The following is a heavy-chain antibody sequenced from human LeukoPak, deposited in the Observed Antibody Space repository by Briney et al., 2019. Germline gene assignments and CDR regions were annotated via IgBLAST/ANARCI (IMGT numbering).Heavy chain of an antibody. V-gene: IGHV4-39*07. D-gene: IGHD3-10*01. Sequence: PSETLSLTCTVSGGSISSSSYYWGWIRQPPGKGLEWIGSIYYSGSTYYNPSLKSRVTMSVDTSKNQFSLKLSSVTAADTAVYYCARGNTMVRGVRGSYFDYWGQGTLVTVSS. J-gene: IGHJ4*02. CDR1: GGSISSSSYY. CDR2: IYYSGST. CDR3: ARGNTMVRGVRGSYFDY.